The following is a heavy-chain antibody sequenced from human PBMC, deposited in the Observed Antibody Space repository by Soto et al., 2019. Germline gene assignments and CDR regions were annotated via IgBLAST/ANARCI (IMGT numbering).Heavy chain of an antibody. V-gene: IGHV3-30-3*01. D-gene: IGHD1-20*01. CDR1: GFTFNTYT. J-gene: IGHJ4*02. CDR2: ISYDGSNK. Sequence: PGGSLRLSCAGSGFTFNTYTFHWGRQPPGKGLEWVAVISYDGSNKYYADSVKGRFTVSRDNSKSTLFLQMNSLTPEDTAVYYCARGSMYNWNQSPPDSWGQGTLVTVSS. CDR3: ARGSMYNWNQSPPDS.